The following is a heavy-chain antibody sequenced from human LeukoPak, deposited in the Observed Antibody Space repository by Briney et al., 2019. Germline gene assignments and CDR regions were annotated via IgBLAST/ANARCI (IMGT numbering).Heavy chain of an antibody. D-gene: IGHD3-10*01. Sequence: PSETLSLTCTVSGGSISSYYWSWIRQPPGKRLEWIGHIYYSGSTNYNPSLKSRVTISVDTSKNQFSLKLSSVTAADTAVYYCARLEYYGSGSYYIFDYWGQGTLVTVSS. V-gene: IGHV4-59*01. CDR1: GGSISSYY. CDR3: ARLEYYGSGSYYIFDY. CDR2: IYYSGST. J-gene: IGHJ4*02.